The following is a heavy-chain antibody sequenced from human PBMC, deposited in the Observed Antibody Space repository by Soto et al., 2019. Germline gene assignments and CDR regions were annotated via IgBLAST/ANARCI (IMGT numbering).Heavy chain of an antibody. CDR1: GFTFSDYY. CDR3: ARSRGKYCGGDCYPKLYMDV. V-gene: IGHV3-11*01. CDR2: ISSSGSTI. D-gene: IGHD2-21*01. J-gene: IGHJ6*03. Sequence: GGSLRLSCAASGFTFSDYYMSWIRQAPGKGLEWVSYISSSGSTIYYADSVKGRFTISRDNAKNSLYLQMNSLRAEDTAVYYCARSRGKYCGGDCYPKLYMDVWGKGTTVTVSS.